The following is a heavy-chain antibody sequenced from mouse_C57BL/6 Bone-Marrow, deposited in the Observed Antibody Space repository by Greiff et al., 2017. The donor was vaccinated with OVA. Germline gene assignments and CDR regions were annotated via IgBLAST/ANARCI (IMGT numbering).Heavy chain of an antibody. V-gene: IGHV1-84*01. CDR3: ARGDWDYFDY. CDR2: IYPGSGNT. CDR1: GYTFTDYY. D-gene: IGHD4-1*01. Sequence: QVHVKQSGPELVKPGASVKISCKASGYTFTDYYISWVKQRPGQGLEWIGWIYPGSGNTKYNEKFKGKATLTVDTSYSTAYMQLSSLTSEDSAVYFCARGDWDYFDYWGQGTTLTVSS. J-gene: IGHJ2*01.